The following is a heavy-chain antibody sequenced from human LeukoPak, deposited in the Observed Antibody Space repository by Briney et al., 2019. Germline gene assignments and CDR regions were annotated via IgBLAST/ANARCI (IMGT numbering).Heavy chain of an antibody. J-gene: IGHJ4*02. V-gene: IGHV4-39*07. D-gene: IGHD1-26*01. CDR1: GGSISSSSSY. CDR3: ARGYPRYLYSRGSGGLWGPYFDY. Sequence: PSETLSLTCTVSGGSISSSSSYWGWLRQPPGKGLEWIGSIYYSGSTYYNPSLKSRVTISVDTSRNQFSLKLSSVTAADTAVYYCARGYPRYLYSRGSGGLWGPYFDYWGQGTLVTVSS. CDR2: IYYSGST.